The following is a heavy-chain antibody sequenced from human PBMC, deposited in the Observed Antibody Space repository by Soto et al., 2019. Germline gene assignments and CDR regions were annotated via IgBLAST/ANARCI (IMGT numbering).Heavy chain of an antibody. J-gene: IGHJ6*02. Sequence: QVQLVESGGGVVQPGRSLRLSCAASGFTFSSYAMHWVRQAPGKGLEWVAVISYDGSNKYYADSVKGRFTISRDNSKNTLYLEIDSLRAEDTAVFYCARGNGAADPPLSFYYYFGMDVWGQGTTVTVSS. CDR1: GFTFSSYA. D-gene: IGHD6-13*01. CDR2: ISYDGSNK. CDR3: ARGNGAADPPLSFYYYFGMDV. V-gene: IGHV3-30-3*01.